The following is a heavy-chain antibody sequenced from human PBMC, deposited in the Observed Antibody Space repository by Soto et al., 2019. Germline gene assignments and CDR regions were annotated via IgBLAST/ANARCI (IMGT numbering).Heavy chain of an antibody. Sequence: GESLKISCKGSGYSFTSYWIGWVRQMPGKGLEWMGIIYPGDSDTRYSPSFQGQVTISADKSISTAYLQWSSLKASDTAMYYCARTSQDPYYYYYYGMDVWGQGTTVTVSS. CDR1: GYSFTSYW. CDR3: ARTSQDPYYYYYYGMDV. CDR2: IYPGDSDT. J-gene: IGHJ6*02. V-gene: IGHV5-51*01. D-gene: IGHD2-2*01.